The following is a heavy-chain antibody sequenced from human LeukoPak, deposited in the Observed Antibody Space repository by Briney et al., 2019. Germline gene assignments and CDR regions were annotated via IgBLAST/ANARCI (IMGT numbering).Heavy chain of an antibody. J-gene: IGHJ4*02. CDR3: AKEWYSSGYHGLDY. V-gene: IGHV3-23*01. CDR1: GFTFSIYA. D-gene: IGHD3-22*01. Sequence: PGGSLRLSCTASGFTFSIYAMSWVRQAPGKGLEWVSAITGSGGHTYYAESVKGRFTISRDNSKNALYLQINSLRAEDTAVYYCAKEWYSSGYHGLDYWGQGTLVTVSS. CDR2: ITGSGGHT.